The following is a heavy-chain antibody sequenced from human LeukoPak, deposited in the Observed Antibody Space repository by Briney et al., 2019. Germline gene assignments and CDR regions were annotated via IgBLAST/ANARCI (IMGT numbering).Heavy chain of an antibody. D-gene: IGHD4-17*01. CDR1: GLRFSDYY. Sequence: GGSLRLSCAASGLRFSDYYVSWIRQAPGKGLQWVSYISSGGDIMHYADSVKGRFTISRDNAKNSLYLQMNSLRAEDTAVYYCAGDNIANGDLDFLEYWGQGTLVTVSS. CDR2: ISSGGDIM. V-gene: IGHV3-11*04. J-gene: IGHJ4*02. CDR3: AGDNIANGDLDFLEY.